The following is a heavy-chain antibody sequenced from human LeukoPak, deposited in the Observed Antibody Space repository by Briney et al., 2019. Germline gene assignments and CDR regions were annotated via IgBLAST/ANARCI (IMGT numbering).Heavy chain of an antibody. V-gene: IGHV3-30*18. CDR3: AKVAEMATTTGYFDY. CDR1: GFTFSTYG. J-gene: IGHJ4*02. CDR2: VSYGGNEK. D-gene: IGHD5-24*01. Sequence: GGSLSLSCAASGFTFSTYGMLWVRQAPGKGLEWVAVVSYGGNEKYYADSVKGRFTISRDNFKNTLYLQMNSLRTEDTAVYYCAKVAEMATTTGYFDYWGQGTLVTVSS.